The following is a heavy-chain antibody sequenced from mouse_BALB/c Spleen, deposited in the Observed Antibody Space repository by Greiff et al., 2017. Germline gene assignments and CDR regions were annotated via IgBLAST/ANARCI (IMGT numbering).Heavy chain of an antibody. Sequence: QVQLKQSGPELVKPGASVKISCKASGYAFSSSWMNWVKQRPGQGLEWIGRIYPGDGDTNYNGKFKGKATLTADKSSSTAYMQLSSLTSVDSAVYFGARWGDSSGWGQGTLVTVSA. CDR1: GYAFSSSW. V-gene: IGHV1-82*01. J-gene: IGHJ3*02. CDR3: ARWGDSSG. D-gene: IGHD3-2*01. CDR2: IYPGDGDT.